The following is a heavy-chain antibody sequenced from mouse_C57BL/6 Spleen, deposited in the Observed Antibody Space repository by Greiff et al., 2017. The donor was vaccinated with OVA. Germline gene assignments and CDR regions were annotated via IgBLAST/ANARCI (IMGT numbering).Heavy chain of an antibody. D-gene: IGHD4-1*01. J-gene: IGHJ2*01. CDR1: GFTIKNTY. Sequence: EVQLKESVAELVRPGASVKLSCTASGFTIKNTYMHWVKQRPEQGLEWIGRIDPANGNTKYAPKFQGKATITADTSSNTAYLQLSSLTSEDTAIYYCARSLTAYFDYWGQGTTLTVSS. CDR3: ARSLTAYFDY. V-gene: IGHV14-3*01. CDR2: IDPANGNT.